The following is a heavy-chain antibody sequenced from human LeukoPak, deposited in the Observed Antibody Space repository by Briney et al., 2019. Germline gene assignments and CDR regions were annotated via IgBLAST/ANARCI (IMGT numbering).Heavy chain of an antibody. CDR2: IYISGDT. Sequence: SETLSLTCTVSGGSISSHYWSWIRQPAGKGLEWIGRIYISGDTDYNPSLKSRVTMSVDTSKNQFFLKLSSVTAADTAVYYCARDQRAYYHMDVWGKRTTVTVSS. J-gene: IGHJ6*03. V-gene: IGHV4-4*07. CDR1: GGSISSHY. CDR3: ARDQRAYYHMDV.